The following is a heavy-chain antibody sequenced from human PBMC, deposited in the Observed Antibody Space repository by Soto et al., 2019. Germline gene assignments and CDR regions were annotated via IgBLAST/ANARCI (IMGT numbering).Heavy chain of an antibody. CDR3: ASSYGDYVPFVY. CDR1: GGTFSSYA. CDR2: INPNSGGT. D-gene: IGHD4-17*01. Sequence: ASVKVSCKASGGTFSSYAISWVRQAPGQGLEWMGWINPNSGGTNYAQKFQGRVTMTRDTSISTAYMELSRLRSDDTAVYYCASSYGDYVPFVYWGQGTLVTVSS. V-gene: IGHV1-2*02. J-gene: IGHJ4*02.